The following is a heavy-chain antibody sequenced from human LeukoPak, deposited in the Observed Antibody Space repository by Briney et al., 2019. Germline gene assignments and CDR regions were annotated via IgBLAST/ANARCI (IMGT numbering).Heavy chain of an antibody. CDR2: INAGNGNT. CDR3: ARSSRCSGGSCYRGDFDY. J-gene: IGHJ4*02. Sequence: ASVKVSCKASGYTLTSYAMHWVRQAPGQGLEWMGWINAGNGNTKYSQKFQGRVTITRDTSASTAYMELSSLRSEDTAVYYCARSSRCSGGSCYRGDFDYWGQGTLVTVSS. V-gene: IGHV1-3*01. CDR1: GYTLTSYA. D-gene: IGHD2-15*01.